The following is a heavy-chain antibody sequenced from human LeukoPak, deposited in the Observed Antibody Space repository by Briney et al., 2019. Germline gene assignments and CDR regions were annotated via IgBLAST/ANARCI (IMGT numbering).Heavy chain of an antibody. CDR3: ASRYCTGVNCFAASYMCMDV. CDR2: IKQDGSEK. J-gene: IGHJ6*03. CDR1: GLSVSGYW. V-gene: IGHV3-7*01. D-gene: IGHD2-8*02. Sequence: PGGSLRLSRAASGLSVSGYWLTWVRQAPGKGLEWVANIKQDGSEKNYVDSVKGRFTISRDNADNSLYLEMTNLRVEDTAVYFCASRYCTGVNCFAASYMCMDVWGKGTTVTVSS.